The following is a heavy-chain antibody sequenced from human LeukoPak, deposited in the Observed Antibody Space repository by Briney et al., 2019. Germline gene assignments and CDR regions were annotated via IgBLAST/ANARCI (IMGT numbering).Heavy chain of an antibody. CDR3: ARPYSSGWSGAFDI. CDR1: GGSISSYY. Sequence: SETLSLTCTVSGGSISSYYWSWIRQPPGKGLEWVGNIYTSGNTNYNPSLKSRVAISVDTSKNQFSLKLNSVTAADTAVYYCARPYSSGWSGAFDIWGQGTMVTVSS. V-gene: IGHV4-4*09. J-gene: IGHJ3*02. D-gene: IGHD6-19*01. CDR2: IYTSGNT.